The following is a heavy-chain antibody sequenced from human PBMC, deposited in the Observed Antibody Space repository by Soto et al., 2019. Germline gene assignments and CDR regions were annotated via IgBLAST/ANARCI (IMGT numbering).Heavy chain of an antibody. CDR1: GFTFGSYG. D-gene: IGHD2-15*01. V-gene: IGHV3-33*01. CDR2: IWYDGSNK. CDR3: ARDPLGYCSSGSCYGGAFDI. J-gene: IGHJ3*02. Sequence: QVQLVESGGGVVQPGRSLRLSCAASGFTFGSYGMHWVRQAPGKGLEWVAVIWYDGSNKYYADSVKGRFTISRDNSKNTLYLQMNSLRAEDTAVYYCARDPLGYCSSGSCYGGAFDIWGQGTMVTVSS.